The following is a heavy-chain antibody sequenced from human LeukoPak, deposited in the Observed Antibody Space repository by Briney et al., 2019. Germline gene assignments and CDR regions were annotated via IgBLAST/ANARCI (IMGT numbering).Heavy chain of an antibody. CDR3: AKAQYYYGSGSYPYFDY. J-gene: IGHJ4*02. Sequence: GGSLRLSCAASGFTFSSNGMHWVRQAPGKGLEWVAVISYDGSNKYYADSVKGRFTISRDNSKNTLYLQMNSLRAEDTAVYYCAKAQYYYGSGSYPYFDYWGQGTLVTVSS. D-gene: IGHD3-10*01. V-gene: IGHV3-30*18. CDR1: GFTFSSNG. CDR2: ISYDGSNK.